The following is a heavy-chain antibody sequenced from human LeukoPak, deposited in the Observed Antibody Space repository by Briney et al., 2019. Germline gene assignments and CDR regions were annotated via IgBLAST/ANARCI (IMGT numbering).Heavy chain of an antibody. V-gene: IGHV4-59*01. D-gene: IGHD1-20*01. Sequence: SETLSLTCTVSGGSISSYYWSWIRQPAGKGLEWIGYIYYSGSTNYNPSLKSRVTISVDTSKNQFSLKLSSVTAADTAVYYCARCITGTSGVDYWGQGTLVTVSS. CDR1: GGSISSYY. J-gene: IGHJ4*02. CDR2: IYYSGST. CDR3: ARCITGTSGVDY.